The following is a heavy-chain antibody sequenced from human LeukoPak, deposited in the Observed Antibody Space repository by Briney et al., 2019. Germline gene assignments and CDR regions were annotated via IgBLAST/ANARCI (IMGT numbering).Heavy chain of an antibody. CDR1: GGSISTSNYY. CDR2: IYYSGST. V-gene: IGHV4-61*01. J-gene: IGHJ3*02. CDR3: ARGGYSYGFSDGAFDI. D-gene: IGHD5-18*01. Sequence: PSETLSLTCTVSGGSISTSNYYWSWIRQPPGKGLEWIGYIYYSGSTNYNPSLKSRVTISVDTSKNQFSLKLSSVTAADTAVYYCARGGYSYGFSDGAFDIWGQGTMVTVSS.